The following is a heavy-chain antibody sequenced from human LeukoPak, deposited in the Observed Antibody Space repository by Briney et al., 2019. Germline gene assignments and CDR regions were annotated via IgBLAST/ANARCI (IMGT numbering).Heavy chain of an antibody. D-gene: IGHD4-23*01. CDR1: GGSISSSSYY. V-gene: IGHV4-39*01. CDR3: ASMVIHGGNEH. CDR2: IYYSGST. J-gene: IGHJ1*01. Sequence: PSETLSLTCTVSGGSISSSSYYWGWIRQPPGKGLEWIGSIYYSGSTYYNPSLKSRVTISVDTSKNQFSLKLSSVTAADTAVYYCASMVIHGGNEHWGQGTLVTVSS.